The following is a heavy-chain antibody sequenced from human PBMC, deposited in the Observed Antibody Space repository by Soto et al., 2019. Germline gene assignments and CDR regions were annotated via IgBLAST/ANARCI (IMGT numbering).Heavy chain of an antibody. CDR3: ATAENCSGRSCYPDAFDV. CDR2: INHSGST. CDR1: GGSFSGYY. J-gene: IGHJ3*01. V-gene: IGHV4-34*01. Sequence: QVQLQQWGAGLLKPSETLSLTCAVYGGSFSGYYWSWIRQPPGKGLEWIGEINHSGSTNYNPSLKSRVTISVDTSKNQFSLKLSSVTAADTAVYYCATAENCSGRSCYPDAFDVGGQGTMVTVSS. D-gene: IGHD2-15*01.